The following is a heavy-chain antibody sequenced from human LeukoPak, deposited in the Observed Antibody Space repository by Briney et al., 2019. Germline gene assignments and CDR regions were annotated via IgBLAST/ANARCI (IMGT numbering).Heavy chain of an antibody. V-gene: IGHV4-34*01. Sequence: SGTLSLTCAVYGGSFSGYYWSWIRQPPGKGLEWIGEINHSGSTNYNPSLKSRVTISVDTSKNQFSLKLSSVTAADTAVYYCARDRSKRYCSGGSCNYYFDYWGRGTLVTVSS. CDR3: ARDRSKRYCSGGSCNYYFDY. CDR2: INHSGST. CDR1: GGSFSGYY. D-gene: IGHD2-15*01. J-gene: IGHJ4*02.